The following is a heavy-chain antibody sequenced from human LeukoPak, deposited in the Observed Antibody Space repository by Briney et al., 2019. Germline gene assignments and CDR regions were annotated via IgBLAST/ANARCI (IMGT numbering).Heavy chain of an antibody. CDR3: AKSHITRYPLQYYFDL. CDR1: GFTFSSYA. Sequence: PGGSLRLSCAASGFTFSSYAMSWLRQTPQKGLEWVSGINVTGDITYYADSVKGRFTIARDNSRTTLYLQLNSLRADDTAVYYCAKSHITRYPLQYYFDLWGQGAQVSVSS. CDR2: INVTGDIT. V-gene: IGHV3-23*01. J-gene: IGHJ4*02. D-gene: IGHD2-21*01.